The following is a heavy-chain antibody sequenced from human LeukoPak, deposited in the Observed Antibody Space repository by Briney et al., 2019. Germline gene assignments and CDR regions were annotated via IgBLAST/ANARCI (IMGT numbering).Heavy chain of an antibody. D-gene: IGHD3-10*01. V-gene: IGHV3-21*01. CDR2: ISSSSSYI. CDR3: ARDDSMVRGVIIYYYYYGMDV. Sequence: GGSLRLSCAASGFTFSNAWMNWVRQAPGKGLEWVSSISSSSSYIYYADSVKGRFTISRDNAKNSLYLQMNSLRAEDTAVYYCARDDSMVRGVIIYYYYYGMDVWGQGTTVTVSS. CDR1: GFTFSNAW. J-gene: IGHJ6*02.